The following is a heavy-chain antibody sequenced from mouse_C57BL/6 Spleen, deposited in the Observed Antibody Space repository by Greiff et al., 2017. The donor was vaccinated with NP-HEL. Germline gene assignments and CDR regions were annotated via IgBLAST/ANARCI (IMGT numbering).Heavy chain of an antibody. Sequence: DVKLVESGGGLVKPGGSLKLSCAASGFTFSDYGMHWVRQAPEKGLEWVAYISSGSSTIYYADTVKGRFTISRDNAKNTLFLQMTSLRSEDTAMYYCARPGWDVPFDYWGQGTTLTVSS. D-gene: IGHD4-1*01. CDR2: ISSGSSTI. CDR3: ARPGWDVPFDY. CDR1: GFTFSDYG. J-gene: IGHJ2*01. V-gene: IGHV5-17*01.